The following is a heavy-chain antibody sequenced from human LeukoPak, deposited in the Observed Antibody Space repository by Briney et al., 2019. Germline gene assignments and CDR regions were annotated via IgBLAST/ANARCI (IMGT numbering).Heavy chain of an antibody. V-gene: IGHV3-74*01. CDR3: AGGLSDYYYTVGY. D-gene: IGHD3-22*01. CDR1: GFTVTNYW. J-gene: IGHJ4*02. CDR2: INSDGSNT. Sequence: GGSLRLSCTTSGFTVTNYWMHWVRQAPGKGLVWVSRINSDGSNTNYAGSVKGRFAISRDNARNTLYLQMNSLRAEDTAVYYCAGGLSDYYYTVGYWGQGTLVTVSS.